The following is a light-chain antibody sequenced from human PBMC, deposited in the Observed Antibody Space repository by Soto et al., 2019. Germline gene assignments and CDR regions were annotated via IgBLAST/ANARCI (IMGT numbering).Light chain of an antibody. CDR1: SSNIGAGYD. J-gene: IGLJ2*01. Sequence: QSVLTQPPSVSGAPGQRVTISCTGSSSNIGAGYDVHWYQQLPGTAPKLLIYGNSNRPSGVPDRFSGSKSGTSASLAITGLQAEDEADYYCQSYDSSLGGQGVVFGGGTKLTVL. V-gene: IGLV1-40*01. CDR3: QSYDSSLGGQGVV. CDR2: GNS.